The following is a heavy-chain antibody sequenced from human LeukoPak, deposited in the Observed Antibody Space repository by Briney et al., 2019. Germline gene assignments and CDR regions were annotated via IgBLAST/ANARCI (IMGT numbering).Heavy chain of an antibody. J-gene: IGHJ4*02. Sequence: SETLSLTCNVLGGSIRSSNYYWGWIRQPAGKGLEWIGRIYTSGSTNYNPSLKSRVTMSVDTSKNQFSLKLSSVTAADTAVYYCARGVRGPTPLDYWGQGTLVTVSS. V-gene: IGHV4-61*02. CDR2: IYTSGST. CDR3: ARGVRGPTPLDY. CDR1: GGSIRSSNYY. D-gene: IGHD3-10*01.